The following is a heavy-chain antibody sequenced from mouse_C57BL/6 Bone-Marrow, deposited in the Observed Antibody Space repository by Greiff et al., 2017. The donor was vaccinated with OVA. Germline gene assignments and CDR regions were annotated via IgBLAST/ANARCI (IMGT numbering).Heavy chain of an antibody. CDR3: ARGELRRRGDY. CDR1: GYTFTSYT. J-gene: IGHJ2*01. V-gene: IGHV1-4*01. Sequence: QVQLQQSGAELARPGASVKMSCKASGYTFTSYTMHWVKQRPGQGLEWIGYINPSSGYTKYNQKFKDKATLTADKSSSTAYMQLSSLTSEDSAVYYCARGELRRRGDYWGQGTTLTVSS. CDR2: INPSSGYT. D-gene: IGHD2-12*01.